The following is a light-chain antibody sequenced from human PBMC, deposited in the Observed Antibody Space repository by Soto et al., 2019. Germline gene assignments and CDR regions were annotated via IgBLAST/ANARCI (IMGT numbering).Light chain of an antibody. CDR1: QGISSY. CDR3: QHLNSYPIT. V-gene: IGKV1-9*01. Sequence: DIPLTQSPSFLSASVGDRVTITCRASQGISSYLAWYQQKPGKAPKLLIYAASTLQSGVPSRFSGSGSGTEFTLTISSLQPEDFATYYCQHLNSYPITFGPGTKVDIK. CDR2: AAS. J-gene: IGKJ3*01.